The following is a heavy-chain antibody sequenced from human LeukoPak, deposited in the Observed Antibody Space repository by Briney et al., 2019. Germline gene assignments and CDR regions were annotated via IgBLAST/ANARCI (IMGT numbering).Heavy chain of an antibody. V-gene: IGHV1-18*01. CDR1: GYTFRIYG. D-gene: IGHD3-16*02. Sequence: ASVKVSCKASGYTFRIYGFSWVRQAPGQGLEWVGWVSTSNGNTKYAQNFQGRVTLTTETSTTTAYMELRDLRSDDTAVYYCARDGLGSWGSYRELDSWGQGTLVTVSS. J-gene: IGHJ4*02. CDR2: VSTSNGNT. CDR3: ARDGLGSWGSYRELDS.